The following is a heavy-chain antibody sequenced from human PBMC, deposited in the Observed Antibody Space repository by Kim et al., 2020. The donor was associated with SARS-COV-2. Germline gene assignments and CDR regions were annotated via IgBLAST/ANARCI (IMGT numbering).Heavy chain of an antibody. Sequence: SETLSLTCTVSGDSISSYYWSWSRHPQEKGMEWVGYIYINGRANYNPYPKRRVTITIEPAKNKFPLNLSFVAVAATAADYCASTERGWDLHYG. CDR1: GDSISSYY. J-gene: IGHJ6*01. CDR3: ASTERGWDLHYG. V-gene: IGHV4-59*13. CDR2: IYINGRA. D-gene: IGHD6-19*01.